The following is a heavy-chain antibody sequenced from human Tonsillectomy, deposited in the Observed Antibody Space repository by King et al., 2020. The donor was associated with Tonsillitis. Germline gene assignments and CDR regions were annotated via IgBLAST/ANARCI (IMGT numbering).Heavy chain of an antibody. CDR2: IYSGGTT. CDR1: GFTVSSSF. V-gene: IGHV3-53*04. D-gene: IGHD3-16*01. J-gene: IGHJ3*02. Sequence: VQLVESGGGLVQPGGSLRLSCAPSGFTVSSSFMSWVRQAPGGGLEWVSIIYSGGTTYYADSVKGRFTISRHNSKNTVYLQMNSLRAEDTAVYYCASGDRLVAFDMWGQGTMVTVSS. CDR3: ASGDRLVAFDM.